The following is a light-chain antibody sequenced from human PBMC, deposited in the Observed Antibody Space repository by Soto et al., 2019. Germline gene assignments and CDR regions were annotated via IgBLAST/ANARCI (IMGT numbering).Light chain of an antibody. CDR2: GAS. CDR1: QSVSSSY. Sequence: EIGLTQSPGTLSLSPGERATLSCRASQSVSSSYLARYQQKPGQAPSLLIYGASSMATGIPDRFSGSGSGTDFTLTISRLEPEDFAVYYCQQYGSSPYTFGQGTKLEIK. J-gene: IGKJ2*01. V-gene: IGKV3-20*01. CDR3: QQYGSSPYT.